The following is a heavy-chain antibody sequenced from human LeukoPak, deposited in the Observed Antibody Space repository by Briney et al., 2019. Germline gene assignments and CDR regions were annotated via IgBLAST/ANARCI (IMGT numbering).Heavy chain of an antibody. D-gene: IGHD3-10*01. CDR2: ISYDGSNK. CDR1: GFTFSSYG. Sequence: PGRSLRLSCAASGFTFSSYGMHWVRQAPGKGLEWVAVISYDGSNKYYADSVKGRFTISRDNSKNTLYLQMNSLRAEDTAVYYCARDKGYYGSTQSFDYWGQGTLVTVSS. J-gene: IGHJ4*02. V-gene: IGHV3-30*03. CDR3: ARDKGYYGSTQSFDY.